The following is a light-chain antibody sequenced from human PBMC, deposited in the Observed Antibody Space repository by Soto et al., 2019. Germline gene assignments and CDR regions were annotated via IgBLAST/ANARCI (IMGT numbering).Light chain of an antibody. V-gene: IGLV2-14*03. J-gene: IGLJ2*01. CDR1: SRDIGAYDY. CDR2: DVT. Sequence: QSALTQPASVSGSPGQLITISCTGTSRDIGAYDYVSWYQQHPGQAPRLIIYDVTERPSGISDRFSGSRSGNTASLTISGLRPEDEADYYCSSKRDENTVLFSGGTKVTVL. CDR3: SSKRDENTVL.